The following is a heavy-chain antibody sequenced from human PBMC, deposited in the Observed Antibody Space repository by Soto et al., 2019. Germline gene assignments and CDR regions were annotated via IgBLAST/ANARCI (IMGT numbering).Heavy chain of an antibody. J-gene: IGHJ4*02. Sequence: EVQLVESGGGLVQPEGSLRLSCVASGFTFSDYYMDWVRQAPGKGLEWVGRVRNKVNSYTTEYAASVKGRFTVSRDDSSNSVYLQMNSLKNGDTAMYYCSRAGILTTPYYTDYWGLGTLVTVSS. D-gene: IGHD2-21*01. CDR1: GFTFSDYY. CDR3: SRAGILTTPYYTDY. CDR2: VRNKVNSYTT. V-gene: IGHV3-72*01.